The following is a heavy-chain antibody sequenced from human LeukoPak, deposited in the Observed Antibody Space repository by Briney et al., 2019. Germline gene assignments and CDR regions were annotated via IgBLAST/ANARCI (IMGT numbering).Heavy chain of an antibody. CDR1: GFTFDSSW. CDR3: AREGFDWSHVLDY. D-gene: IGHD3-9*01. Sequence: PGGSLRLSCAASGFTFDSSWMSWVRQAPGKGLEWVANIKQDGSETYYVDSVRGRFTISRDNAKNSLYLQMNSLRAEDTAVYYCAREGFDWSHVLDYWGQGTLVTVSS. V-gene: IGHV3-7*01. J-gene: IGHJ4*02. CDR2: IKQDGSET.